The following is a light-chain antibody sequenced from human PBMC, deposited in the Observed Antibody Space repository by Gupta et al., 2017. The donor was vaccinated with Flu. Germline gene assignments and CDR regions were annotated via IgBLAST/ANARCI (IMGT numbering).Light chain of an antibody. V-gene: IGLV2-14*01. CDR1: SSDVGGYNY. Sequence: QSSLTQPASVSGPPGPTITISCTGTSSDVGGYNYVSWYQQHPCKAPKLMIYEVSNRPSGVSTRFSGSKSGNTASLTISGLQAEDEADYYCSSYTSSSTPYVFGTGTKVTVL. J-gene: IGLJ1*01. CDR3: SSYTSSSTPYV. CDR2: EVS.